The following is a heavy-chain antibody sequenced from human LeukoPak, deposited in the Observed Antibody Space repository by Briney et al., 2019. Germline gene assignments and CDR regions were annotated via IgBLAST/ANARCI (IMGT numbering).Heavy chain of an antibody. V-gene: IGHV4-30-4*01. D-gene: IGHD3-22*01. Sequence: SETLSLTCTVSGGSISSGGYYWSWIRQPPGKGLEWIGYIYYSGDTYYNPSLKSRLTISVDTSKNQFSLKLTSVTAADTAVYYCARLNYYDSGSSKAFDFWGQGTLVTVSS. J-gene: IGHJ4*02. CDR2: IYYSGDT. CDR1: GGSISSGGYY. CDR3: ARLNYYDSGSSKAFDF.